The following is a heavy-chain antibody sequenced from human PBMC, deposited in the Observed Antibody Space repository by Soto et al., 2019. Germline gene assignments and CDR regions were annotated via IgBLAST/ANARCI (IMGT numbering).Heavy chain of an antibody. CDR3: ARDQEPSTLYYDYYYMDV. CDR2: INPSGGGT. J-gene: IGHJ6*03. V-gene: IGHV1-46*03. Sequence: QVHLVQSGAEVKKPGASVTVSCKASGYTFTSYYIHWVRQAPGQGLEWMGIINPSGGGTSYAQKFQGSVTMTRDTSTSTVYMDVSGLRSEDTAVYYCARDQEPSTLYYDYYYMDVWGKGTTVTVSS. CDR1: GYTFTSYY.